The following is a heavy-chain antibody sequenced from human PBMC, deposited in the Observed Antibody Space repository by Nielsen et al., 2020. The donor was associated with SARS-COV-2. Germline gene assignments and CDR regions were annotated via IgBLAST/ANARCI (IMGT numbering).Heavy chain of an antibody. V-gene: IGHV4-34*01. Sequence: SETLSLTCTVYGGSLRGYFWIWLRQPPGKGLEWIGESNQGGDANYSPPLKNRVTISMDTSKMQFSLRLTSVTAADTGTYFCARGTYNFRSYSSSGMDVWGQGTTVTVSS. CDR1: GGSLRGYF. CDR3: ARGTYNFRSYSSSGMDV. CDR2: SNQGGDA. D-gene: IGHD3-3*01. J-gene: IGHJ6*02.